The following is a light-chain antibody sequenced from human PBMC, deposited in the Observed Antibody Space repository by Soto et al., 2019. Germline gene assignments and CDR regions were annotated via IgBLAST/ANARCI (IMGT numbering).Light chain of an antibody. CDR1: QSVNSNY. CDR2: GVS. CDR3: QQYGNSLYT. V-gene: IGKV3-20*01. Sequence: ETVLTQSPGTLSLSPGDRATLSCRASQSVNSNYLAWYQQIPGQAPRLLIYGVSNRATGIPDRFSGSGSGTDFTLTISRLEPEDFEMYYCQQYGNSLYTFGQGTKLEIK. J-gene: IGKJ2*01.